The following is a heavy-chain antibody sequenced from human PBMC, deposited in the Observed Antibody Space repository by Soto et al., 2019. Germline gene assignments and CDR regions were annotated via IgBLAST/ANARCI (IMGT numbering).Heavy chain of an antibody. CDR3: ARDLSIDSTSRPEGHYYGMDV. Sequence: GGSLRLSCAASGFTFSDYYMSWIRQAPGKGLEWVSYISSSSSYTNYADSVKGRFTISRDNAKNSLYLQMNSLRAEDTAVYYCARDLSIDSTSRPEGHYYGMDVWGQGTTVTVSS. CDR2: ISSSSSYT. CDR1: GFTFSDYY. V-gene: IGHV3-11*05. J-gene: IGHJ6*02. D-gene: IGHD2-2*01.